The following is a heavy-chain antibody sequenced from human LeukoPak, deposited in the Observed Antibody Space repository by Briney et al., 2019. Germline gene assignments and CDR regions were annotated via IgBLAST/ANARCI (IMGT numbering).Heavy chain of an antibody. J-gene: IGHJ4*02. D-gene: IGHD3-22*01. CDR2: IYYSGST. V-gene: IGHV4-31*03. Sequence: SQTLSLTCTVSGGSISSGGYYWSWIRQHPGKGLEWIGYIYYSGSTYYNPSLKSRVTISVDTSKNQFSLKLSSVTAADTAVYYCARRGAGSGYDFDYWGQGTLVTVSS. CDR3: ARRGAGSGYDFDY. CDR1: GGSISSGGYY.